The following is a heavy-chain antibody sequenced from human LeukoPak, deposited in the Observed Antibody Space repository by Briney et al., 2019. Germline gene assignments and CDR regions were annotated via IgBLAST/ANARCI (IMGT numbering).Heavy chain of an antibody. CDR3: ARDDRWEQQLVIYYYGMDV. CDR2: ISSSGSTI. Sequence: GGSLRLSCAASGFTFSDYYMSWIRQAPGKGLEWVSYISSSGSTIYYADSVKGRFTISRDNAKNSLYLQMNSLRAEDTAVYYCARDDRWEQQLVIYYYGMDVWGQGTTVTVSS. CDR1: GFTFSDYY. D-gene: IGHD6-13*01. V-gene: IGHV3-11*01. J-gene: IGHJ6*02.